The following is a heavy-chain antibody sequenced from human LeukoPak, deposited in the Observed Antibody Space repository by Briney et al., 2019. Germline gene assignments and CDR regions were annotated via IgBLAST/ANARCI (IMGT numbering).Heavy chain of an antibody. CDR2: ISSSGSTI. J-gene: IGHJ4*02. CDR1: GFTFSSYT. CDR3: ARDLTDGYSGYDIFDY. Sequence: PEGSLRLSCAASGFTFSSYTMNWVRQAPGKGLEWVSYISSSGSTIYYADSVKGRFTISRDNAKNSLYLQMNSLRAEDTAVYYCARDLTDGYSGYDIFDYWGQGTLVTVSS. V-gene: IGHV3-48*04. D-gene: IGHD5-12*01.